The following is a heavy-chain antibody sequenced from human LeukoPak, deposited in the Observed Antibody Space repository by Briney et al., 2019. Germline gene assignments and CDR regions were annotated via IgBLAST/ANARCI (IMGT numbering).Heavy chain of an antibody. CDR2: LNPNSGNT. D-gene: IGHD3-22*01. J-gene: IGHJ4*02. Sequence: GRSVKVSCKASGYTFTSYDINWVRQANGQGLEWMGWLNPNSGNTGYAQKFQARVTMTRNTSISTTYMELSRLRSEDTAVYYCASSRGYYYETSGYSDWGQGTLVTVSS. CDR1: GYTFTSYD. V-gene: IGHV1-8*01. CDR3: ASSRGYYYETSGYSD.